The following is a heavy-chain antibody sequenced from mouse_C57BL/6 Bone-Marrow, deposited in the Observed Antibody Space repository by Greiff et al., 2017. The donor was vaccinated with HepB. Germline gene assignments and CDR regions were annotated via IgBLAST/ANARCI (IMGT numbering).Heavy chain of an antibody. CDR3: ARDGAGKDFDY. CDR2: IDPANGNT. J-gene: IGHJ2*01. V-gene: IGHV14-3*01. D-gene: IGHD3-3*01. Sequence: VQLKESGAELVRPGASVKLSCTASGFNIKDYYMHWVKQRPEQGLEWIGRIDPANGNTKYAPKFQGKATITADTSSNTAYLQLSSLTSEDTAIYYCARDGAGKDFDYWGQGTTLTVSS. CDR1: GFNIKDYY.